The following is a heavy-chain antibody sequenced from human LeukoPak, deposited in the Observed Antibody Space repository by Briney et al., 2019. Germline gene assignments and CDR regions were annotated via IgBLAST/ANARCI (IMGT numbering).Heavy chain of an antibody. CDR1: GYSFTTYW. CDR3: ARGYSYGRGINFDY. Sequence: GESLQISCKGSGYSFTTYWIGWVRQMPGKGLEWMGIIYPGGSDTRYSPSFQGQVTISADKSISTPSLQWSTLKASDSAMYYCARGYSYGRGINFDYWGQGTLVTVSS. D-gene: IGHD5-18*01. CDR2: IYPGGSDT. V-gene: IGHV5-51*01. J-gene: IGHJ4*02.